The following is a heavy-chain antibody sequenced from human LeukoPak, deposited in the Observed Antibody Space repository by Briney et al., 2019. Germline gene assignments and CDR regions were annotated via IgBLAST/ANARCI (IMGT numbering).Heavy chain of an antibody. V-gene: IGHV1-58*02. Sequence: ASVKVSCKACGFTLISSAMQWVGQARGQRVEGIGWIVVGWGNTNFAQKFWEGVTLTRDMSTSTAYKELSSLRSEDTAVYYCAADDPSSVQRWGQGTLVTVSP. J-gene: IGHJ1*01. CDR1: GFTLISSA. CDR2: IVVGWGNT. CDR3: AADDPSSVQR.